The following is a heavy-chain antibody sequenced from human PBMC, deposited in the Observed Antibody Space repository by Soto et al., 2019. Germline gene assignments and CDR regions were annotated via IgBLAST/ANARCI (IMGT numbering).Heavy chain of an antibody. Sequence: PSETLSLTCTVSGGSISSGGYYWSWIRQHPGKGLERIGYIYYSGTTYYNPSLKSRVTISVDTSTNQFSLKLSSVTAADTAVYYCARVRYCSGGSCYPRFDPWGQGTLVTVS. V-gene: IGHV4-31*03. CDR2: IYYSGTT. D-gene: IGHD2-15*01. J-gene: IGHJ5*02. CDR3: ARVRYCSGGSCYPRFDP. CDR1: GGSISSGGYY.